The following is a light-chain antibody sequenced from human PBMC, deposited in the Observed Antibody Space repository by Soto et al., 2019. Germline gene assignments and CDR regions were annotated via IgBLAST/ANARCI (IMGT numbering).Light chain of an antibody. V-gene: IGLV2-8*01. Sequence: QSVLTQPPSASGSPGQSVTISCTGTSSDVGGYNYVSWYQQHPGKAPKLMTYEVSKRPSGVPDRFSGSKSGNTASLTVSGLQAEDEADYYCSSYAGSNNLNVFGTGTKVTV. J-gene: IGLJ1*01. CDR2: EVS. CDR3: SSYAGSNNLNV. CDR1: SSDVGGYNY.